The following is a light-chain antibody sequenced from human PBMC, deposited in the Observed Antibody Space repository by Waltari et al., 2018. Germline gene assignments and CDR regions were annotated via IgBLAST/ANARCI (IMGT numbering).Light chain of an antibody. CDR3: MQGRTWPPWT. J-gene: IGKJ1*01. CDR2: KVS. Sequence: DVVMTQSPLSLPVTLGQPASISCRSSQSLVHSDGNTYLNWFQQRPGQSPRRLIYKVSNRDSGVPDRFSGSGSGTDFTLKISRVEAEDVGVYYCMQGRTWPPWTFGQGTKVEIK. CDR1: QSLVHSDGNTY. V-gene: IGKV2-30*02.